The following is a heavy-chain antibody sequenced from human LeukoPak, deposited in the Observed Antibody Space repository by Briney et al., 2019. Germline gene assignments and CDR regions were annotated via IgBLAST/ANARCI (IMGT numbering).Heavy chain of an antibody. CDR1: GFTFSSYE. V-gene: IGHV3-15*01. CDR3: AKARTLTRYDSSGYYDY. J-gene: IGHJ4*02. D-gene: IGHD3-22*01. Sequence: GGSLRLSCAASGFTFSSYEMNWVRQAPGKGLEWVGRIKSKTDGGTTDHAAPVKGRFTISRDDSKNTLYLQMNSLRAEDTAVCYCAKARTLTRYDSSGYYDYWGQGTLVTVSS. CDR2: IKSKTDGGTT.